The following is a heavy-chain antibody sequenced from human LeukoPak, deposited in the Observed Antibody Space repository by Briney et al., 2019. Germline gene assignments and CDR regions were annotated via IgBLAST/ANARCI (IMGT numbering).Heavy chain of an antibody. CDR1: GGSISSYY. CDR3: ARGYYDSSGYWLSYFDY. V-gene: IGHV4-59*01. J-gene: IGHJ4*02. CDR2: IYYSGST. D-gene: IGHD3-22*01. Sequence: PSETLSLTCTVSGGSISSYYWSWIRQPPGKGLEWIGYIYYSGSTNYNPSLKSRVTISVDTSKNQFSLNLNSVTAADTAVYYCARGYYDSSGYWLSYFDYWGQGTLVTVSS.